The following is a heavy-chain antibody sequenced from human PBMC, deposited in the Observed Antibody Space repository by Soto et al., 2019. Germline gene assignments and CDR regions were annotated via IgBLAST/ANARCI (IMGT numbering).Heavy chain of an antibody. CDR1: GFTFSSYE. CDR2: ISSSGSTI. Sequence: EVQLVESGGGLVQPGGSLRLSCAASGFTFSSYEMNWVRQAPGKGLEWVSYISSSGSTIYYADSVKGRFTISRDNAKNSLYLQINSLRAEDTAVYYCARESIAAPDAFDIWGQGTMVTVSS. CDR3: ARESIAAPDAFDI. D-gene: IGHD6-6*01. J-gene: IGHJ3*02. V-gene: IGHV3-48*03.